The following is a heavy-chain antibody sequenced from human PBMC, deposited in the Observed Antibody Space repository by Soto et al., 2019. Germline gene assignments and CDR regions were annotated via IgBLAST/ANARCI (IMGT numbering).Heavy chain of an antibody. CDR3: ATSVFP. V-gene: IGHV4-31*02. J-gene: IGHJ5*02. Sequence: WSGSGGLLSTGGYYWSWTRQHPGKGLEWIGYFYYSGSTYYNPSLKSRVTISVNTSKNQFSLKLSSVTAADTAVYYCATSVFPWGQGSLVSVS. CDR1: GGLLSTGGYY. CDR2: FYYSGST.